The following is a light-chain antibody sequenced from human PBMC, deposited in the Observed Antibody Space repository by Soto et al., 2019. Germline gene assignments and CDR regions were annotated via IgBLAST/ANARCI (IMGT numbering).Light chain of an antibody. CDR3: QQYTNWPPWT. Sequence: EIVLTQSPGTLSSSPGERATLFCRASQSVSSTYLAWYQQKPGQAPRLLIYGASSRATGIPARFSGSGSGTEFTLTISSLQSEDFAVYYCQQYTNWPPWTFAQGTKVEIK. CDR1: QSVSSTY. J-gene: IGKJ1*01. V-gene: IGKV3-15*01. CDR2: GAS.